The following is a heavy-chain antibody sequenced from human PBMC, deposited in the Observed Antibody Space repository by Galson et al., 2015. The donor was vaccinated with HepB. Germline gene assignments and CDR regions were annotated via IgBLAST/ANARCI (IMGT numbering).Heavy chain of an antibody. D-gene: IGHD2-2*01. CDR2: INTNTGNP. Sequence: SVKVSCKASGYTFTSYAMNWVRQAPGQGLEWMGWINTNTGNPTYAQGFTGRFVFSLDTSVSTACLQISRLKAEDTAVYYCARECSSTSCYYYYGMDVWGQWTTVTVSS. CDR3: ARECSSTSCYYYYGMDV. V-gene: IGHV7-4-1*02. J-gene: IGHJ6*02. CDR1: GYTFTSYA.